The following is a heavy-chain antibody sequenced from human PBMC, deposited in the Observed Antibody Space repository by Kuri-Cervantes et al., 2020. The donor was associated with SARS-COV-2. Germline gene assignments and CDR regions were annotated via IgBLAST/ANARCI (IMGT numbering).Heavy chain of an antibody. CDR3: ARGGTWYPEDYFDY. D-gene: IGHD6-13*01. CDR1: GYTFNSYG. V-gene: IGHV1-18*01. J-gene: IGHJ4*02. CDR2: ISAYIGNA. Sequence: ASVKVSCKASGYTFNSYGISWVRQAPGQGLEWMGWISAYIGNANYAQKFQGRVTMTRNTSISTAYMELSSLRSEDTAVYYCARGGTWYPEDYFDYWGQGTLVTVSS.